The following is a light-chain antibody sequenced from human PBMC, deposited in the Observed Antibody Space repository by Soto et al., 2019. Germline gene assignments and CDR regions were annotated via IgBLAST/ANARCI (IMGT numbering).Light chain of an antibody. V-gene: IGKV2-30*01. Sequence: DAVLTQSPLSLPVTLGQPATISCRSSQGLASREGNTYLNWFQQRPGQSPRRLIYKVSNRDSGVPDKFSGVGSGADFTLKISRVEAEDVGVYYCMQGTHWPYTFGQGTKLEIK. CDR3: MQGTHWPYT. CDR2: KVS. J-gene: IGKJ2*01. CDR1: QGLASREGNTY.